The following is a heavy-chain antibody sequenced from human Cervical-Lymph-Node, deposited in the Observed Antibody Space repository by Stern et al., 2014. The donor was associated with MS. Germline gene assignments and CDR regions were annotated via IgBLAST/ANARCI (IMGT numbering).Heavy chain of an antibody. CDR1: GFSLSTTGMR. CDR2: IDWDDEK. CDR3: AWTTYDVEV. Sequence: QVTLRESGPALVKPTQTLTLTCTFSGFSLSTTGMRVSWIRQPPGKALEWLARIDWDDEKFYSTSLKTRLTISKDTSKNQVVLTVTNMDPVDTGTYYCAWTTYDVEVWGQGTTVTVTS. V-gene: IGHV2-70*04. J-gene: IGHJ6*02.